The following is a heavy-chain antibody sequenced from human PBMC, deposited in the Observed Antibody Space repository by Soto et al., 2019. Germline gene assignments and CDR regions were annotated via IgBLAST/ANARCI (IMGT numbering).Heavy chain of an antibody. CDR1: GFTLSYYE. Sequence: LRLSCTASGFTLSYYEVNWVRQAPGKGLQWVSYISSSGSPIYYADSVKGRFTISRDNAKNSLYLEMNSLRVDDTAIYYCVLGIATTSLPYTEYFQHRGQGTLVTVSS. CDR3: VLGIATTSLPYTEYFQH. V-gene: IGHV3-48*03. J-gene: IGHJ1*01. CDR2: ISSSGSPI. D-gene: IGHD6-13*01.